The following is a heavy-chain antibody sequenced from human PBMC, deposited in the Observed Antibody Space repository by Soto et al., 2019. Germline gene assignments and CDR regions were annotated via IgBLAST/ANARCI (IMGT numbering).Heavy chain of an antibody. CDR1: GYIFSTYA. CDR3: ARGGVVPVAMSFHYFDV. J-gene: IGHJ3*01. D-gene: IGHD2-2*01. CDR2: INAGNGNT. V-gene: IGHV1-3*01. Sequence: ASVKVSCKASGYIFSTYAIHWVRQAPGQGLEWVGWINAGNGNTKYSQRFQGRVTISRDTSASTASLELSSLRSEDTAVFYCARGGVVPVAMSFHYFDVWGQGTVVTVSS.